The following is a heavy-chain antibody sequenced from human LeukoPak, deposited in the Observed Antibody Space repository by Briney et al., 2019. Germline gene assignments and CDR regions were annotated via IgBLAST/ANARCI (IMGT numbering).Heavy chain of an antibody. D-gene: IGHD3-3*01. CDR2: INHSGST. J-gene: IGHJ6*02. CDR1: GGSFSGYY. CDR3: ARVRGAYITIFGVDPLYGMDV. Sequence: PSETLSLTCAVYGGSFSGYYWSWIRQPPGKGLEWIGEINHSGSTNYNPSLKSRVTISVDTSKNQFSLKLSSVTAEDTAVYYCARVRGAYITIFGVDPLYGMDVWGQGTTVTVSS. V-gene: IGHV4-34*01.